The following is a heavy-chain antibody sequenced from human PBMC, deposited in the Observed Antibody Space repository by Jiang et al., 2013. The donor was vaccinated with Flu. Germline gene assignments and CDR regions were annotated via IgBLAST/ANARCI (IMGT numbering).Heavy chain of an antibody. CDR1: GFTFSSYG. CDR3: ARDRGLLWFGEFPDYYFDY. D-gene: IGHD3-10*01. V-gene: IGHV3-33*01. Sequence: RSLRLSCAASGFTFSSYGMHWVRQAPGKGLEWVAVIWYDGSNKYYADSVKGRFTISRDNSKNTLYLQMNSLRAEDTAVYYCARDRGLLWFGEFPDYYFDYWGQGTLVTVSS. CDR2: IWYDGSNK. J-gene: IGHJ4*02.